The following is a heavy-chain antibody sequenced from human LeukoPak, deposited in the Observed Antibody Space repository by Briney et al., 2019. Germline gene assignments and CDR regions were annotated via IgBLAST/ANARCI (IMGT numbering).Heavy chain of an antibody. CDR3: ARTVGYNDILTGYYKTYYFDY. V-gene: IGHV3-23*01. J-gene: IGHJ4*02. CDR1: GFTFSNYA. D-gene: IGHD3-9*01. CDR2: ISSTGGTT. Sequence: GGSLRLSCAASGFTFSNYAMSWVRQAPGKGLEWVSSISSTGGTTYYADSVKGRFTISRDNSKNTLYLQMNSLRAEDTAVYYCARTVGYNDILTGYYKTYYFDYWGQGTLVTVSS.